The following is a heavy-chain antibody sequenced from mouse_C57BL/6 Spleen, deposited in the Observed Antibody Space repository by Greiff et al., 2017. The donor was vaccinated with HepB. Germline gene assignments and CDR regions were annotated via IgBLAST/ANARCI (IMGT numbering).Heavy chain of an antibody. CDR3: ARSGDYDAFAY. CDR1: GYTFTDYY. Sequence: VQLQQSGAELVRPGASVKLSCKASGYTFTDYYINWVKQRHGQGLEWIARIYPGRGNTYYNEKFKGEATLTAEKSSSTAYMPLSSLTSEVSAVYFCARSGDYDAFAYWGQGTLVTVSA. D-gene: IGHD2-4*01. V-gene: IGHV1-76*01. J-gene: IGHJ3*01. CDR2: IYPGRGNT.